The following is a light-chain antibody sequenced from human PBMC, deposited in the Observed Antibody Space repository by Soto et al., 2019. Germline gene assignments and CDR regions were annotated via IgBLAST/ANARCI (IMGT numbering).Light chain of an antibody. CDR2: TAS. Sequence: DIQMTQSPSSVSASVGDRVTITCRPSQSISTYLNWYQQKPGKAPSLLIYTASSLHSGVPSRFSGSGSGTDFTLTISSLQPEDFATYYCQQSYSTPITFGQGTRLEI. CDR1: QSISTY. V-gene: IGKV1-39*01. CDR3: QQSYSTPIT. J-gene: IGKJ5*01.